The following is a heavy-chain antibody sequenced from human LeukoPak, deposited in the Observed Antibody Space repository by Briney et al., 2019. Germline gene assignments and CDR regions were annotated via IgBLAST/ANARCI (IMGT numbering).Heavy chain of an antibody. D-gene: IGHD5-12*01. CDR2: VSLGGDS. V-gene: IGHV4-39*07. CDR1: GGSISNSDFY. Sequence: PSEALSLTCTVSGGSISNSDFYWGWIRQPPGKGLEWIGRVSLGGDSNYNPSLSSRITISIDASRTQFSLTLSPVTAADTAVYYCARDRGDIVATTPYYYYGMDVWGQGTTVTVSS. CDR3: ARDRGDIVATTPYYYYGMDV. J-gene: IGHJ6*02.